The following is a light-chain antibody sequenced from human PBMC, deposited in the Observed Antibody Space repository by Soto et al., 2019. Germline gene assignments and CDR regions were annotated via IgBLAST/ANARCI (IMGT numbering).Light chain of an antibody. CDR2: GVT. CDR3: QQYGDSRYT. V-gene: IGKV3-20*01. Sequence: ETVLTQSPGTLSLSPGDRATLSCRASQSVSSNYLAWYQQIPGQAPRLLMYGVTNRATGIPDRFSGGGSGTDFTLTISRLEPEDFAVYYCQQYGDSRYTFGQGTKLEIK. CDR1: QSVSSNY. J-gene: IGKJ2*01.